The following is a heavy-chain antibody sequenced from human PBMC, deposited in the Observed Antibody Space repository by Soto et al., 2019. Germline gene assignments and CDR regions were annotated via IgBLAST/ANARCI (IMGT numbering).Heavy chain of an antibody. CDR1: GLAFNGFA. Sequence: GGSLRLSCAASGLAFNGFALNWVRQAPGKGAEWLSTISGSGDTTFHSDSVKGRFNISRDNANNKMFLQMNSLRAEDTAIYYCAKGASHAPFEKWGRGTLVTVSS. CDR2: ISGSGDTT. J-gene: IGHJ1*01. D-gene: IGHD3-3*02. V-gene: IGHV3-23*01. CDR3: AKGASHAPFEK.